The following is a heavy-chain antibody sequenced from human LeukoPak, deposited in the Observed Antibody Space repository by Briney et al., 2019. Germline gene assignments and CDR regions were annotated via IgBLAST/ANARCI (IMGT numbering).Heavy chain of an antibody. J-gene: IGHJ4*02. CDR3: ARRAGEYSHPFDY. V-gene: IGHV3-53*01. CDR1: GFTVSSNS. Sequence: GGSLRLSCTVSGFTVSSNSWSWVRQAPGKGLEWVSFIYCGGNTHYSDSVKGRFTISRDNSKNTLYLQMNSLRAEDTAIYYCARRAGEYSHPFDYWGQGTLVTVSS. D-gene: IGHD2-15*01. CDR2: IYCGGNT.